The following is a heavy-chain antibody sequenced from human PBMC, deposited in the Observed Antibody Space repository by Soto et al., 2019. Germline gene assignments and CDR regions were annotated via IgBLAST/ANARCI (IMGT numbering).Heavy chain of an antibody. Sequence: EVQLVESGGGLVQPGGSLRISCAASGLTVSTNYMSWVRQAPGKGLEWVSIIYYGGTTYYADSAKGRFTISRDDSKNTPYLQMHSLRAEDTAVYYCARDYDTSRGDWAYYGIDVWGQGTTVTVSS. J-gene: IGHJ6*02. CDR2: IYYGGTT. CDR1: GLTVSTNY. D-gene: IGHD3-9*01. V-gene: IGHV3-66*01. CDR3: ARDYDTSRGDWAYYGIDV.